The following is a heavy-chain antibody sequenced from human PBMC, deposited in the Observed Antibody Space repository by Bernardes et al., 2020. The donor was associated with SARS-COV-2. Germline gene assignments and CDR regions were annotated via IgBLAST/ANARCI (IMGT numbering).Heavy chain of an antibody. J-gene: IGHJ4*02. CDR3: ATTGPLPPPQRH. V-gene: IGHV3-7*01. D-gene: IGHD6-25*01. CDR2: IDQHGNEK. CDR1: GFTFSTYW. Sequence: GGSLRLSCVASGFTFSTYWMSWVRQAPGKGLEWVANIDQHGNEKYYADSVKGRFTISRDNAKNSLYLQMNSLRAEDTAVYYCATTGPLPPPQRHWGQGTLVTVSS.